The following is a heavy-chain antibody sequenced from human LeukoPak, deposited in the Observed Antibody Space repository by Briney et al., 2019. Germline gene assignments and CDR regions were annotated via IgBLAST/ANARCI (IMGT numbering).Heavy chain of an antibody. V-gene: IGHV1-69*10. CDR2: FIPVHDTA. J-gene: IGHJ1*01. CDR3: MLGVIPD. CDR1: GCTFTKYV. D-gene: IGHD2-2*01. Sequence: ASVKVSCKASGCTFTKYVISWVREAPGQGLEWMGRFIPVHDTANYAHKFQGRVILTADKSTSTAYMELTSLRSEDTAVYCAMLGVIPDWGQGTLITVSS.